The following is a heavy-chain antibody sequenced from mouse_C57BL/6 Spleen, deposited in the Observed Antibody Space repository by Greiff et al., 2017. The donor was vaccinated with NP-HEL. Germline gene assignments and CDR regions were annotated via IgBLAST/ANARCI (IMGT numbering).Heavy chain of an antibody. J-gene: IGHJ3*01. Sequence: QVQLQQSGPELVKPGASVKISCKASGYAFSSSWMNWVKQRPGKGLEWIGRIYPGDGDTNYNGKFKGKATLTADKSSSTAYMQLSSLTSEDSAVYFCARGSNYESLVAYWGQGTLVTVSA. CDR1: GYAFSSSW. CDR2: IYPGDGDT. D-gene: IGHD2-5*01. V-gene: IGHV1-82*01. CDR3: ARGSNYESLVAY.